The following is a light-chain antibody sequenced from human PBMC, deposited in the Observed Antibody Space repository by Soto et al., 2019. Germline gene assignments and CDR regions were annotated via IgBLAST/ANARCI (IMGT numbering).Light chain of an antibody. J-gene: IGLJ1*01. CDR2: DVT. CDR1: SSDVGGYNY. CDR3: CSYAGSYTYV. Sequence: QSALTQPRSVSGSPRQSVTISCTGTSSDVGGYNYVSWYQQHPGKAPKLIMYDVTKRASGVPDRFSASKSGNTASLTISGLQAEDEADYYCCSYAGSYTYVFGTGTKVTVL. V-gene: IGLV2-11*01.